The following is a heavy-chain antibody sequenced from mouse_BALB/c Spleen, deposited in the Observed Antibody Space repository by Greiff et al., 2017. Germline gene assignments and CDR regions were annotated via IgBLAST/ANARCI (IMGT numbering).Heavy chain of an antibody. J-gene: IGHJ2*01. CDR1: GYTFTSYW. Sequence: LQQPGSELVRPGASVKLSCKASGYTFTSYWMHWVKQRHGQGLEWIGNIYPGSGSTNYDEKFKSKGTLTVDTSSSTAYMHLSSLTSEDSAVYYCTRGYGSSSGFDYWGQGTTRTVSS. V-gene: IGHV1S22*01. CDR2: IYPGSGST. CDR3: TRGYGSSSGFDY. D-gene: IGHD1-1*01.